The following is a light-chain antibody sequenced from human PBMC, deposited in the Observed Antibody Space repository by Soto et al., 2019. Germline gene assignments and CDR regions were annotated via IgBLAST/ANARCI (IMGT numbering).Light chain of an antibody. Sequence: QSALTQPASVSGSPGLSIAISCTGTSRDVGGYNSVSWYQQQPGKVPKLMIYDVSNRPSGVSNRFSGSKSGNTASLTISGLHAEDEGDYYCSSYITGGSYVFGTGTKLTVL. J-gene: IGLJ1*01. CDR1: SRDVGGYNS. CDR2: DVS. CDR3: SSYITGGSYV. V-gene: IGLV2-14*01.